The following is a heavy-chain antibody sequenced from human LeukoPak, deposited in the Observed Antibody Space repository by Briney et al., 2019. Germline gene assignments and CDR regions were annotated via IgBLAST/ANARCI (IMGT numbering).Heavy chain of an antibody. V-gene: IGHV4-59*01. CDR3: SRGASGYDYHWFDP. D-gene: IGHD5-12*01. Sequence: SETLSLTCTVSGGSISSYYWSWIRQPPGKGLEWIGYIYYSGSTNYNPSLKSRVTISVDTSKNQFSLKLSSVTAADTAVYYCSRGASGYDYHWFDPWGQGTLVTVSS. CDR1: GGSISSYY. CDR2: IYYSGST. J-gene: IGHJ5*02.